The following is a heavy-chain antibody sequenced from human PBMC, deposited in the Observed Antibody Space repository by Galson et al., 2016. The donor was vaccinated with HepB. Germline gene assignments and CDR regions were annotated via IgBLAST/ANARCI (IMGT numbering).Heavy chain of an antibody. CDR1: GFSLSTNEVG. Sequence: PALVKPTQTLTLTCTFSGFSLSTNEVGVGWFRQPPGKALEWLALIHWNDDRRYNPSLKTRVTITKDTSKNQVVLTLTNVDPGDTGTYYCSHKALWFGDLKGFDHWGQGTLVTVSS. V-gene: IGHV2-5*01. D-gene: IGHD3-10*01. CDR3: SHKALWFGDLKGFDH. J-gene: IGHJ5*02. CDR2: IHWNDDR.